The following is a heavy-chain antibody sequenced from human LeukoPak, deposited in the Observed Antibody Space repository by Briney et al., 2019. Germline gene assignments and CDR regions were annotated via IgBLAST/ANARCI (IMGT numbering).Heavy chain of an antibody. D-gene: IGHD3-10*02. CDR3: ARDRLAAASFLFGELGVSKSFDY. CDR1: GFTVSSNY. CDR2: IKQDGSEK. Sequence: GGSLRLSCAASGFTVSSNYMSWVRQAPGKGLEWVANIKQDGSEKNYVDSVKGRFTISRDNAKNSLYLQMNSLRVEDTAVYYCARDRLAAASFLFGELGVSKSFDYWGQGTLVTVSS. V-gene: IGHV3-7*01. J-gene: IGHJ4*02.